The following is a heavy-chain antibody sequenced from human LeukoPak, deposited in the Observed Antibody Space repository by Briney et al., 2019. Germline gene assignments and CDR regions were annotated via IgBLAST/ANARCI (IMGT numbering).Heavy chain of an antibody. CDR2: IIPILGIA. V-gene: IGHV1-69*04. CDR3: ASSTVYDFWSGYYTGISYYYGMDV. Sequence: SVKVSCKASGGTFSSYAISWVRQAPGQGLEWMGRIIPILGIANYAQKFQGRVTITADKSTSTAYMELSSLRSEDTAVYYCASSTVYDFWSGYYTGISYYYGMDVWGQGTTVTVSS. J-gene: IGHJ6*02. CDR1: GGTFSSYA. D-gene: IGHD3-3*01.